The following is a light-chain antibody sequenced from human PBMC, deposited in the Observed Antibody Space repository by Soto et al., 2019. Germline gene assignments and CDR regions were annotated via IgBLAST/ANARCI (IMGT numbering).Light chain of an antibody. CDR1: QSVSTS. CDR2: GAS. Sequence: EIVMTQSPATLSVSPGERATLSCGASQSVSTSLAWYQQTPGQAPGLLIYGASTRATGVPARFSGSGSGTEFTLTISSLQSEDFAIYYCQQYKFWPRTFGQGTKVEIK. J-gene: IGKJ1*01. CDR3: QQYKFWPRT. V-gene: IGKV3-15*01.